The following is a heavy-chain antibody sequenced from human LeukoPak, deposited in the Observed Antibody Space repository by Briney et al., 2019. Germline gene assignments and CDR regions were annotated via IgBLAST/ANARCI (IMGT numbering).Heavy chain of an antibody. Sequence: GRSLRLSCAASGFTFSSYAMHWVRQAPGKGLEWVAVISYDGSNKYYADSVKGRFTISRDNAKNSLYLQMNSLRAEDTALYHCARDHDYGEYYMDVWGKGTTVTVSS. J-gene: IGHJ6*03. V-gene: IGHV3-30*04. CDR1: GFTFSSYA. CDR2: ISYDGSNK. CDR3: ARDHDYGEYYMDV. D-gene: IGHD4-17*01.